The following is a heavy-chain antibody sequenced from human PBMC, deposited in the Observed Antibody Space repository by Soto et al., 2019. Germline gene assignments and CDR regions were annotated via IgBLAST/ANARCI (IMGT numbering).Heavy chain of an antibody. Sequence: QITLMESGPTLVKPTQTLTLTCTFSGFSLSTGGVGVGWIRQPPGKALEWLALIYWDDDKRYSPSLRSRLTITKDTSKNQVVLTMTNMDPVDTATYYCTHSRCGCDCLQSYSSHYYYGMDVWGQGTTVTVSS. CDR1: GFSLSTGGVG. D-gene: IGHD2-21*02. V-gene: IGHV2-5*02. J-gene: IGHJ6*02. CDR3: THSRCGCDCLQSYSSHYYYGMDV. CDR2: IYWDDDK.